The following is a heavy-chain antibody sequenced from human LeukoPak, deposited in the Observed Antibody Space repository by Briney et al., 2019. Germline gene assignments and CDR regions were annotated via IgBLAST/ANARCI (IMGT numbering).Heavy chain of an antibody. D-gene: IGHD1-26*01. V-gene: IGHV4-4*07. CDR2: AYSGVNA. CDR3: AREKSGTLTRAYYYIDV. J-gene: IGHJ6*03. Sequence: SATLSLTCTVSGDSMHSYYWSWIRQYPEKGLEWIGRAYSGVNAYYNPSLQSRVTILVDKSNNQFSLDMTSVTAADTALYYCAREKSGTLTRAYYYIDVWGKGITVTVSS. CDR1: GDSMHSYY.